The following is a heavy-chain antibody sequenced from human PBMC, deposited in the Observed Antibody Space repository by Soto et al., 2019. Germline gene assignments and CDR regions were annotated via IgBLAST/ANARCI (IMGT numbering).Heavy chain of an antibody. CDR2: ISTGGGST. CDR1: GFTFSGSA. D-gene: IGHD2-2*01. Sequence: SCAASGFTFSGSAMSWVRQAPGKGLEWVSGISTGGGSTDYADSVKGRFTISRDNSKNTLYLQMSSLRAEDTAVYHCARNVLRGYCSSSSCPFDPWGQGTLVTVSS. J-gene: IGHJ5*02. CDR3: ARNVLRGYCSSSSCPFDP. V-gene: IGHV3-23*01.